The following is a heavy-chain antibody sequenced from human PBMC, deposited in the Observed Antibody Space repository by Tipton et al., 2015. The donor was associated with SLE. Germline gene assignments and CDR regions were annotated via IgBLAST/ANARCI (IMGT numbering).Heavy chain of an antibody. D-gene: IGHD6-6*01. Sequence: TLSLTCAVFGGSISRSNWCSWVRQPPGKGLEWIWQLYHSGSTNYNPSLKRRVTISVDKSKNQFSLKLSSATAADTAAYYCAIVPDYWGQGTLVTVSS. V-gene: IGHV4-4*02. CDR1: GGSISRSNW. CDR3: AIVPDY. CDR2: LYHSGST. J-gene: IGHJ4*02.